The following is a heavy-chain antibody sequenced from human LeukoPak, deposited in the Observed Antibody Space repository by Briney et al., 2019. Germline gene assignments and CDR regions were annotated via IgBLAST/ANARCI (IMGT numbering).Heavy chain of an antibody. V-gene: IGHV1-2*02. CDR3: ARDTIRSGSGLG. CDR2: INPNSGGT. J-gene: IGHJ4*02. D-gene: IGHD3-10*01. CDR1: GYTFTGYY. Sequence: GASAKVSCKASGYTFTGYYMHWVRQAPGQGLEWMGWINPNSGGTNYAQKFQGRVTMTRDTSISTAYMELSRLRSDDTAVYYCARDTIRSGSGLGWGQGTLVTVSS.